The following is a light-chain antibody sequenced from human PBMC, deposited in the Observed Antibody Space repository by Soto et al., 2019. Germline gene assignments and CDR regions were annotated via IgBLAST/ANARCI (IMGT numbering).Light chain of an antibody. CDR3: SSYTTSSTVV. J-gene: IGLJ2*01. V-gene: IGLV2-14*03. CDR2: EVS. CDR1: SSDIGAYNY. Sequence: QSVLTQPASVSGSLRQSITLSCTGTSSDIGAYNYVSWYQQHLGKAPKLKIYEVSNRPSGVSNRFSGSKSGNTASLTISGLQAEDEADYYCSSYTTSSTVVFGGGTKLTVL.